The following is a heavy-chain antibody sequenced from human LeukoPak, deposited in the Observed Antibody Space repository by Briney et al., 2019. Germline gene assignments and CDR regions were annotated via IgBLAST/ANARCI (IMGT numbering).Heavy chain of an antibody. CDR1: GGSISSSSYY. CDR2: IYHSGLT. CDR3: ASNLHGSGNYFAY. J-gene: IGHJ4*02. V-gene: IGHV4-39*07. D-gene: IGHD3-10*01. Sequence: SETLSLTCTVSGGSISSSSYYWGWIRQPPGKGLEWIAIIYHSGLTYFNPSLKSRVTISVDTSKNQFFLYLTSVTAADTAVYYCASNLHGSGNYFAYWGQGTLVTVS.